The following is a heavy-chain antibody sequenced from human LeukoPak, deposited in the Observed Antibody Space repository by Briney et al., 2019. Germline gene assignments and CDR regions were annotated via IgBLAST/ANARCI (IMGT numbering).Heavy chain of an antibody. CDR1: GGXIXXXY. Sequence: PSETLSLTCTVXGGXIXXXYXXXXXXPPGXXLXXXXYIYYXGSTNXNPSLKSRVTISVDTSKNQFSLKLSSVTAADTAVYYCARSQRWLQIDYWGQGTLVTVSS. D-gene: IGHD5-24*01. V-gene: IGHV4-59*01. J-gene: IGHJ4*02. CDR2: IYYXGST. CDR3: ARSQRWLQIDY.